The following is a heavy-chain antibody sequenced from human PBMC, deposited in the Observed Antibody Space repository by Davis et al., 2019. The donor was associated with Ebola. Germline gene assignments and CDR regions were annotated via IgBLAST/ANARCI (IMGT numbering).Heavy chain of an antibody. Sequence: GESLKISCAASGFSFDDFGLSWVRQAPGKGLEWVSGINWNGDTTSYADSVKGRLTISRDNDKDSLYLEMNSLRVDDTAVYYCARVRYGDYGFAMDVWGKGTTVTVSS. J-gene: IGHJ6*04. CDR1: GFSFDDFG. CDR2: INWNGDTT. V-gene: IGHV3-20*04. D-gene: IGHD4-17*01. CDR3: ARVRYGDYGFAMDV.